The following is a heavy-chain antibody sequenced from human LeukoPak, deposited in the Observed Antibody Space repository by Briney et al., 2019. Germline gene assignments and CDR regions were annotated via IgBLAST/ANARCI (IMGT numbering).Heavy chain of an antibody. V-gene: IGHV3-11*01. CDR3: ARDRCHLRGYFDL. Sequence: PGGSLRLSCAASGLTFSDYYMSWIRQAPGKGLEWVSYISSSGSTIYYADSVKGRFTISRDNAKNSLYLQMNSLRAEDTAVYYCARDRCHLRGYFDLWGRGTLVTVSS. CDR2: ISSSGSTI. J-gene: IGHJ2*01. CDR1: GLTFSDYY.